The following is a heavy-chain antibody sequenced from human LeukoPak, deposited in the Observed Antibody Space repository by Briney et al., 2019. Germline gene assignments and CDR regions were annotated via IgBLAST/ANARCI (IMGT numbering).Heavy chain of an antibody. D-gene: IGHD5-18*01. CDR2: IRLDGSNK. CDR3: AKDSSGYTYGYGNY. V-gene: IGHV3-30*02. Sequence: GGSLRLSCAGSGFTFSSYGMHSVRQAPGKGLEWMAFIRLDGSNKYYGDSVKGRFTISRDNSKNTLYLQMNSLRPEDTAVYYCAKDSSGYTYGYGNYWGQGTLVTVSS. CDR1: GFTFSSYG. J-gene: IGHJ4*02.